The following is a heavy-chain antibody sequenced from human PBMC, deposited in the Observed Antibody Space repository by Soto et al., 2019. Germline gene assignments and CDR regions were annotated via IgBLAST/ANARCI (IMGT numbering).Heavy chain of an antibody. CDR3: ARREVVPSYYYGMDV. V-gene: IGHV3-23*01. J-gene: IGHJ6*02. CDR1: GFTFSTYA. Sequence: PGGSLRLSCVASGFTFSTYAMSWVRQAPGKGLEWVSGIGGNGGTTRYADSVKGRFTISRDNAKNSLFLQMNSLRDEDTAVYFCARREVVPSYYYGMDVWGQGTTVTVSS. D-gene: IGHD2-21*01. CDR2: IGGNGGTT.